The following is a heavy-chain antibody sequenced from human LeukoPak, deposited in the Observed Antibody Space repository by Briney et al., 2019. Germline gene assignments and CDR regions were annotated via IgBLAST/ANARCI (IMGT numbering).Heavy chain of an antibody. V-gene: IGHV4-59*08. CDR3: ARRYGYCGGDCYPIDWYFDL. CDR1: GGSITNYY. D-gene: IGHD2-21*02. Sequence: SETLSLTCTVSGGSITNYYWTWIRQPPGKGLEWIGYISYSGCTNYNPSLESRVTISVDTSRNQLSLQLSSVTAADTAVYFCARRYGYCGGDCYPIDWYFDLWGRGTLITVSS. CDR2: ISYSGCT. J-gene: IGHJ2*01.